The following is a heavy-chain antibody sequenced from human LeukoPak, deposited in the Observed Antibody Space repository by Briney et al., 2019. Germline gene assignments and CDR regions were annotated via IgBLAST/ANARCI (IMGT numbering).Heavy chain of an antibody. D-gene: IGHD3-22*01. CDR2: INHSGST. CDR1: GGSFSGYY. CDR3: ARRKWARRGVVVIPYDAFDI. V-gene: IGHV4-34*01. Sequence: SETLSLTCAVYGGSFSGYYWSWIRQPPGKGLEWIGEINHSGSTNYNPSLKSRVTISVDTSKNQFSLKLSSVTAADTAVYYCARRKWARRGVVVIPYDAFDIWGQGTMVTVSS. J-gene: IGHJ3*02.